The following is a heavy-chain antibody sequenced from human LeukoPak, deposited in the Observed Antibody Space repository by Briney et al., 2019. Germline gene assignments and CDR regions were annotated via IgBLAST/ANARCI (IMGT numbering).Heavy chain of an antibody. J-gene: IGHJ4*02. D-gene: IGHD1-26*01. CDR1: GFTFSNYA. CDR2: ISDVGGST. Sequence: GGSLRLSCAASGFTFSNYAMTWVRQAPGKGLEWVSRISDVGGSTYYADSVKGRFTISRDNSKNTLYLQMNTLRAEDTAVYYCARGRGGSYHYWGKGTLVTVSS. V-gene: IGHV3-23*01. CDR3: ARGRGGSYHY.